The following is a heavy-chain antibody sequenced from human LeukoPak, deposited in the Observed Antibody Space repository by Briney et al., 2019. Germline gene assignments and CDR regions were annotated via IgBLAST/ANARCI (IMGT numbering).Heavy chain of an antibody. CDR1: GFTFSSYG. D-gene: IGHD6-19*01. CDR3: ATGSSSGWYGRLDY. Sequence: GGSLRLSCAASGFTFSSYGMHWVRQAPGKGLEWVAFIRYDGSNKYYVDSVKGRFTISRDNSKNTLYLQMNSPRAEDTAVYCATGSSSGWYGRLDYWGQGTLVTVSS. CDR2: IRYDGSNK. J-gene: IGHJ4*02. V-gene: IGHV3-30*02.